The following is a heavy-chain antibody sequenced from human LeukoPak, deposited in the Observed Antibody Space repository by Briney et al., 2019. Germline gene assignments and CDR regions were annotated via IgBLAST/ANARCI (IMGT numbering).Heavy chain of an antibody. CDR3: AGLRFLEWSGAFDY. CDR1: GYSISSGYY. CDR2: IYHSGST. J-gene: IGHJ4*02. Sequence: SETLSLTXAVSGYSISSGYYWGWIRQPPGKGLEWIGSIYHSGSTYYNPSLKSRVTISVDTSKNQFSLKLSSVTAADTAVYYCAGLRFLEWSGAFDYWGQGTLVTVSS. V-gene: IGHV4-38-2*01. D-gene: IGHD3-3*01.